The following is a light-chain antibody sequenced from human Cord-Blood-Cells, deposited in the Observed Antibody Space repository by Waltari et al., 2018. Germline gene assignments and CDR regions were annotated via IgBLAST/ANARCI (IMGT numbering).Light chain of an antibody. Sequence: QSVLTQPPSASGTPGQRVTISCSGSSSNIGSNTVNWYQQLPGTAPKLLIYSNNQRTSGVPDRCSGSKSGTSASLAISGRQSEDEAEYYCAAWDDSLNGYYVFGTGTKVTVL. CDR2: SNN. V-gene: IGLV1-44*01. CDR3: AAWDDSLNGYYV. CDR1: SSNIGSNT. J-gene: IGLJ1*01.